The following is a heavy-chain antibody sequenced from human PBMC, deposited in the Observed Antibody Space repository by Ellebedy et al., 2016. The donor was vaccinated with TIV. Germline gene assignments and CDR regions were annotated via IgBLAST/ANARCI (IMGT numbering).Heavy chain of an antibody. D-gene: IGHD6-6*01. Sequence: GESLKISCKGSGYRFTSYWIAWVRQMPGKGLEWMGSIYPGDSDTRYSPSFQGQVTISADKSISTAYLQWSSLKASDTAMYYCARLETAARFFDYWGQGTLVTVSS. CDR3: ARLETAARFFDY. CDR1: GYRFTSYW. CDR2: IYPGDSDT. V-gene: IGHV5-51*01. J-gene: IGHJ4*02.